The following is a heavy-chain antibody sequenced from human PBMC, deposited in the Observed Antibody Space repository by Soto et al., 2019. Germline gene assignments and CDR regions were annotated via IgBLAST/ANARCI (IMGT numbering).Heavy chain of an antibody. J-gene: IGHJ6*01. V-gene: IGHV4-59*08. CDR2: IYYNGNT. Sequence: QNPGKGLEYIGSIYYNGNTDYSPALKSRLTLSMDLSSNLLSLRLSSVTAADTAVYYCARLQTWFGNSVSDVLRKGTTVTVSS. CDR3: ARLQTWFGNSVSDV. D-gene: IGHD3-10*01.